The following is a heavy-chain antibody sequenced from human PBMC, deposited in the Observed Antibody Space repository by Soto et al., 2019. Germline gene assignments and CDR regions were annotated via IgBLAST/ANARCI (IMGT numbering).Heavy chain of an antibody. CDR2: ISGSGGST. Sequence: GGSLRLSCAASGFTFSSYAMSWVRQAPGKGLEWVSAISGSGGSTYYADSVKGRFTISRDNSKNTLYLQMNSLRAEDTAVYYFAKSRGVIITVYYLDYWGQGTLVTVSS. CDR3: AKSRGVIITVYYLDY. CDR1: GFTFSSYA. J-gene: IGHJ4*02. D-gene: IGHD3-10*01. V-gene: IGHV3-23*01.